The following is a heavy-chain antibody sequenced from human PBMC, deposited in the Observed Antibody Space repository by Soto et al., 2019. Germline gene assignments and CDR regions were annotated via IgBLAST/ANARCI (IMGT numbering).Heavy chain of an antibody. D-gene: IGHD6-6*01. V-gene: IGHV3-30-3*01. CDR3: AGTEYSSSAGGNWFDP. CDR1: GFTFSSYA. Sequence: GGSLRLSCAASGFTFSSYAMHWVRQAPGKGLEWVAVISYDGSNKYYADSVKGRFTISRDNSKNTLYLQMNSLRAEDTAVYYCAGTEYSSSAGGNWFDPWGQGTLVTSPQ. CDR2: ISYDGSNK. J-gene: IGHJ5*02.